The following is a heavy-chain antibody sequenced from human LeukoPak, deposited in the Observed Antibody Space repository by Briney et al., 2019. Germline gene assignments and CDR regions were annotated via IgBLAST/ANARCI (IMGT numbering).Heavy chain of an antibody. CDR1: GGSISSYY. CDR3: ARGITMIVVVIAEYFQH. J-gene: IGHJ1*01. Sequence: SETLSFTCTVSGGSISSYYWSWIRQPPGKGLEWIGYIYYSGSTNYNPSLKSRVTISVDTSKNQFSLKLSSVTAADTAVYYCARGITMIVVVIAEYFQHWGQGTLVTVSS. V-gene: IGHV4-59*08. D-gene: IGHD3-22*01. CDR2: IYYSGST.